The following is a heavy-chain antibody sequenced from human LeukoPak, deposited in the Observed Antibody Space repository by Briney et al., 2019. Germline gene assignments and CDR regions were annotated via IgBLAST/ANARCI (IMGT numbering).Heavy chain of an antibody. CDR3: ARGSGSYYLETGWFDP. D-gene: IGHD3-10*01. CDR1: GGSISSYY. V-gene: IGHV4-59*01. J-gene: IGHJ5*02. CDR2: IYYSGST. Sequence: SETLSLTCTVSGGSISSYYWSWIRQPPGKGLEWIGYIYYSGSTNYNPSLKSRVTISVDTSKNQFSLKLSSVTAADTAVYYCARGSGSYYLETGWFDPWGQGTLVTVSS.